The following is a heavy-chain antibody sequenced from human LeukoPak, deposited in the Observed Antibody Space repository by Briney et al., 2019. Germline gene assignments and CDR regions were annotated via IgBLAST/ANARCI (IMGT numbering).Heavy chain of an antibody. CDR2: IYYSGST. D-gene: IGHD2-15*01. CDR1: GGSISSSSYY. CDR3: ATGLGYCSGGSCYSGFTQAPLDY. Sequence: PSETLSRTCTVSGGSISSSSYYWGWIRQPPGKGLEWIGSIYYSGSTYYNPSLKSRVTISVDTSKNQFSLKLSSVTAADTAVYYCATGLGYCSGGSCYSGFTQAPLDYWGQGTLVTVSS. J-gene: IGHJ4*02. V-gene: IGHV4-39*01.